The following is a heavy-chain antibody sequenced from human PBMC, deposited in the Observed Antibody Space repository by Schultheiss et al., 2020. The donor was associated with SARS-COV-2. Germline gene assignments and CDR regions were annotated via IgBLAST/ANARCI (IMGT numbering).Heavy chain of an antibody. D-gene: IGHD3-22*01. V-gene: IGHV3-30*02. CDR2: IWYDGSNK. CDR3: AKDRDSSLDY. J-gene: IGHJ4*02. CDR1: GFTVSSNY. Sequence: GGSLRLSCAASGFTVSSNYMSWVRQAPGKGLEWVAVIWYDGSNKYYADSVKGRFTISRDNSKNTLYLQMNSLRAEDTAVYYCAKDRDSSLDYWGQGTLVTVSS.